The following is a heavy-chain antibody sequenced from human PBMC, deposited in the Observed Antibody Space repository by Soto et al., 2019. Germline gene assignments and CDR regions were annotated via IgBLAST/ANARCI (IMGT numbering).Heavy chain of an antibody. Sequence: SETLSLTCTVSGCSISSGGYYWSWILQHPGKGLEWIGYIYYSGSTYYNPSLKSRVTISVDTSKNQFSLKLSSVTAADTAMYYCARSGQAGVPGTTCVAPWGQGPLLTVSS. J-gene: IGHJ5*02. CDR3: ARSGQAGVPGTTCVAP. V-gene: IGHV4-31*03. CDR1: GCSISSGGYY. CDR2: IYYSGST. D-gene: IGHD1-1*01.